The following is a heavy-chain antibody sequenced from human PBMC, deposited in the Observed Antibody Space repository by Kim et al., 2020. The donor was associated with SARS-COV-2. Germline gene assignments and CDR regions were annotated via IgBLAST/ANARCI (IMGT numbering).Heavy chain of an antibody. CDR3: ARDNTIFGVVIGDY. V-gene: IGHV1-2*02. D-gene: IGHD3-3*01. Sequence: ASVKVSCKASGYTFTGYYMHWVRQAPGQGLEWMGWINPNSGGTNYAQKFQGRVTMTRDTSISTAYMELSRLRSDDTAVYYCARDNTIFGVVIGDYWGQGTLVTVSS. CDR1: GYTFTGYY. J-gene: IGHJ4*02. CDR2: INPNSGGT.